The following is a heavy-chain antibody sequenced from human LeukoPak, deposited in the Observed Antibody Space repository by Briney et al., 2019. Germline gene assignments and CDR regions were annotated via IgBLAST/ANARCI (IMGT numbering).Heavy chain of an antibody. J-gene: IGHJ4*02. CDR1: GFTFDSYG. CDR2: IRYDGSIN. CDR3: AKDEEYQLLTNFFDY. V-gene: IGHV3-30*02. D-gene: IGHD2-21*01. Sequence: PGGSLRLSCAASGFTFDSYGMHWVRQAPGKGLEWVAFIRYDGSINYYAGSVKGRFTISRDNSKNTLYLLMNSLRAEDTAVYYCAKDEEYQLLTNFFDYRGQGTLVTVSS.